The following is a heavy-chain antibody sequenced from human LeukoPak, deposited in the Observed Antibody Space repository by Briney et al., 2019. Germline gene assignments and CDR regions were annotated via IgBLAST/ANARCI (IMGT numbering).Heavy chain of an antibody. D-gene: IGHD3-10*01. Sequence: SETLSLTCTVSGGSISSYYWSWIRKPPGKGLEWIGYIYYSASTNYNPSLKSRVTISVDTSKNQFSLKLSSVTAADTAVYYCARKGSYTNWFDPWGQGTLVTVSS. V-gene: IGHV4-59*01. CDR2: IYYSAST. CDR3: ARKGSYTNWFDP. CDR1: GGSISSYY. J-gene: IGHJ5*02.